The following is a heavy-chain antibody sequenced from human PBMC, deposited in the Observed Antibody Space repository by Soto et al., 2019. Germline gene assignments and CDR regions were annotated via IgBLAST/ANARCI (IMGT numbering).Heavy chain of an antibody. CDR3: ARLEGGIAVGDAFYL. J-gene: IGHJ3*01. CDR2: IYYSGST. CDR1: GGSISTGGYY. V-gene: IGHV4-39*01. D-gene: IGHD6-19*01. Sequence: PSETLSLTCTVSGGSISTGGYYWSWIRQPPGKGLEWIGSIYYSGSTYYNPSLKSRVTISVDTSKNQFSLKLSSVTAADTAVYYCARLEGGIAVGDAFYLWGQVTMVTFSS.